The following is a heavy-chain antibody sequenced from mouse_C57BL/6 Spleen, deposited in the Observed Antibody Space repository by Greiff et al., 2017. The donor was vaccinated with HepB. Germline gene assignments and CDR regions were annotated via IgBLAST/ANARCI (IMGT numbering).Heavy chain of an antibody. V-gene: IGHV5-4*01. CDR2: ISDGGSYT. CDR1: GFTFSSYA. J-gene: IGHJ4*01. D-gene: IGHD1-1*01. CDR3: ARDHLLLRGDYAMDY. Sequence: EVNVVESGGGLVKPGGSLKLSCAASGFTFSSYAMSWVRQTPEKRLEWVATISDGGSYTYYPDNVKGRFTISRDNAKNNLYLQMSHLKSEDTAMYYCARDHLLLRGDYAMDYWGQGTSVTVSS.